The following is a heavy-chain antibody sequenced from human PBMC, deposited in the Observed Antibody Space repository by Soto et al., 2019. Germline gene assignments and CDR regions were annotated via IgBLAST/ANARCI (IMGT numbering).Heavy chain of an antibody. CDR2: TYYRSKWYN. D-gene: IGHD6-19*01. V-gene: IGHV6-1*01. Sequence: SQTLSLTCAISGDSVSSNSAAWNWIRQSPSRGLEWLGRTYYRSKWYNDYAVSVKSRITINPDTSKNQFSLQLNSVTPEDTAVYYCARGGIAVEGFWWYYGMDVWGQGTTVTVSS. CDR1: GDSVSSNSAA. J-gene: IGHJ6*02. CDR3: ARGGIAVEGFWWYYGMDV.